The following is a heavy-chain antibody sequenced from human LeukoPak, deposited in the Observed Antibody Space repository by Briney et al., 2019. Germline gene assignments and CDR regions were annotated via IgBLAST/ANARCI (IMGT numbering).Heavy chain of an antibody. CDR2: IYSTGQT. CDR1: GFSFTSNY. D-gene: IGHD3-16*01. CDR3: ARGPGVLFFDS. J-gene: IGHJ4*02. Sequence: PGGSLRLSCAASGFSFTSNYMTWVRQAPGKGLEWVSIIYSTGQTYYADPVKGRFTISRDNSKNTLYLQMNNLRVEDTAVYYCARGPGVLFFDSWGQGALVTVSS. V-gene: IGHV3-53*01.